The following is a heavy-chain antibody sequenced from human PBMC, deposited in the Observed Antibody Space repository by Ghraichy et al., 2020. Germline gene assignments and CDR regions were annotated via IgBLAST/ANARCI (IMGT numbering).Heavy chain of an antibody. D-gene: IGHD5-12*01. Sequence: MGGFDPEDGETIYAQKFQGRVTMTEDTSTDTAYMELSSLRSEDTAVYYCATDGYSGYPDEEYFQHWGQGFLVTASS. CDR2: FDPEDGET. J-gene: IGHJ1*01. V-gene: IGHV1-24*01. CDR3: ATDGYSGYPDEEYFQH.